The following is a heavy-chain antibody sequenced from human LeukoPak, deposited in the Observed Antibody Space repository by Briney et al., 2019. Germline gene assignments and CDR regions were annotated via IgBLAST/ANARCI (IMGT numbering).Heavy chain of an antibody. CDR2: ISSSGSTI. CDR3: ARDVSSSWYFNYGMDV. D-gene: IGHD6-13*01. CDR1: GFTFSSYA. V-gene: IGHV3-48*03. J-gene: IGHJ6*02. Sequence: GGSLRLSCAASGFTFSSYAMSWVRQAPGKGLEWVSYISSSGSTIYYADSVKGRFTISRDNAKNSLYLQMNSLRAEDTAVYYCARDVSSSWYFNYGMDVWGQGTTVTVSS.